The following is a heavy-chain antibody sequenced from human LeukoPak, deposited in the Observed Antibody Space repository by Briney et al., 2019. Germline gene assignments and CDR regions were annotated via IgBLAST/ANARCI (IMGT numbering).Heavy chain of an antibody. Sequence: GRSLRLSCAASGFTFSNYGMHWVRQAPGKGLEWVAVIWYDGSNIYYADSVKGRFTVSRDSSKNTLYLQMNGLRAEDTAVYYCARYSSSSAFDYWGQGTLVTVSS. CDR3: ARYSSSSAFDY. V-gene: IGHV3-33*01. CDR2: IWYDGSNI. D-gene: IGHD6-6*01. J-gene: IGHJ4*02. CDR1: GFTFSNYG.